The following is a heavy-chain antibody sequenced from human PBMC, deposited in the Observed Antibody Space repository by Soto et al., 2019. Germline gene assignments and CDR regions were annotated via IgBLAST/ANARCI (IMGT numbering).Heavy chain of an antibody. CDR1: GTTFSNYA. D-gene: IGHD2-15*01. V-gene: IGHV1-69*01. CDR3: VARRYCRGGSCPDYFDY. CDR2: IIPIFGTR. Sequence: QVQVVQSGAEVKKPGSSVKVSCKASGTTFSNYAISWVRQAPGQGLEWMGGIIPIFGTRNYPQKFQGRLTITADESTSTVYMELGSLTSDDTAVYYCVARRYCRGGSCPDYFDYWGQGTLVTVSS. J-gene: IGHJ4*02.